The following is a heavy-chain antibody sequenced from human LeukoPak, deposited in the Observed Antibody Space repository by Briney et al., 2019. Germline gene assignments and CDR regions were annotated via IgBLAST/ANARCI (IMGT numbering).Heavy chain of an antibody. J-gene: IGHJ5*02. D-gene: IGHD6-6*01. V-gene: IGHV1-2*02. Sequence: ASVKVSCKASGYTFTDYYIHWVRQAPGQGLEWMGWINPNSGGTNPAQKFQGRVTMTRDTSISTAYMDLSRLRSDDTAVYYCAREAPYSTSSDWFDPWGQGTLVTVSS. CDR2: INPNSGGT. CDR1: GYTFTDYY. CDR3: AREAPYSTSSDWFDP.